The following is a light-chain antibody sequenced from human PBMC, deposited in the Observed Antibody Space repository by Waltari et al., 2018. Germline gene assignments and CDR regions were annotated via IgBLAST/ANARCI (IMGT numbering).Light chain of an antibody. CDR3: QTWGTGIRV. Sequence: QVVLTKSPHASASRGASVKVTCTLSSGHSSYPNAWHQQQPEKGPRFLMKVNSDGSHTKGDGIPDRFSGSSSGAERYLTISSLQSEDEADYYCQTWGTGIRVFGGGTKLTVL. V-gene: IGLV4-69*01. CDR2: VNSDGSH. J-gene: IGLJ3*02. CDR1: SGHSSYP.